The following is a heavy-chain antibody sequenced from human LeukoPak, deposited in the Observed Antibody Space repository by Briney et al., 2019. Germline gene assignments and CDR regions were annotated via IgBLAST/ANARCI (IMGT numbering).Heavy chain of an antibody. CDR1: EFDLSSHA. CDR3: AKTGDTAMAQDY. V-gene: IGHV3-23*01. J-gene: IGHJ4*02. CDR2: ISISGSKT. D-gene: IGHD5-18*01. Sequence: GGSLGLSCAASEFDLSSHALTWVRQAPGKGLEWVSAISISGSKTYYADSVKGRFTISRDNAKNSLYLQMNSLRAEDTAVYYCAKTGDTAMAQDYWGQGTLVTVSS.